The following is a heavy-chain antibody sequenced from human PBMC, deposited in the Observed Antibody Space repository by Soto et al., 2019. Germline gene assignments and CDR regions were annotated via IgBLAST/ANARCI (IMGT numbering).Heavy chain of an antibody. CDR2: IYSGGST. Sequence: QLVESGGGLVQPGGSLRLSCAASGFSVSNNFMKWVRQAPGKGLEWVSLIYSGGSTYYADSVKGRFTIYRDNSQNTLFLQMNSLRVEDTAVYYCARDRGYRWGQGTMVTVS. V-gene: IGHV3-66*01. CDR1: GFSVSNNF. D-gene: IGHD5-12*01. J-gene: IGHJ3*01. CDR3: ARDRGYR.